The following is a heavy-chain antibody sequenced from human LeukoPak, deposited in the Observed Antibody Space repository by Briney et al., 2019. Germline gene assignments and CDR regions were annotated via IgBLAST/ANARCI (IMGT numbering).Heavy chain of an antibody. CDR1: GFTVSSNY. J-gene: IGHJ4*02. CDR2: IYSGGST. Sequence: GGSLRLSCAASGFTVSSNYMSWVRQAPGKGLEWVSVIYSGGSTYYADSVKGRFTISRDNSENTLYLQMNSLRAEDTAVYYCARDLDTAMDHAPGYWGQGTLVTVSS. D-gene: IGHD5-18*01. CDR3: ARDLDTAMDHAPGY. V-gene: IGHV3-53*05.